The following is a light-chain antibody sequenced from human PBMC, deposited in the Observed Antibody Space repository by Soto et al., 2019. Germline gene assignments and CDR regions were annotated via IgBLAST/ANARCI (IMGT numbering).Light chain of an antibody. Sequence: QSVLTQPPSVSGAPGQRVTISCTGTSSNIGAGYDVYWYQQLPGTAPKLLISGNNNRPSGVPDRFSGSRSGTAASLAITGLQAEDEADYYCQSYDRSLSGSVFGGGTKLTVL. V-gene: IGLV1-40*01. J-gene: IGLJ3*02. CDR3: QSYDRSLSGSV. CDR2: GNN. CDR1: SSNIGAGYD.